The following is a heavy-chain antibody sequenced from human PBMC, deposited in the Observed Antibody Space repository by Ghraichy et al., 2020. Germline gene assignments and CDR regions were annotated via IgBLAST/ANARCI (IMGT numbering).Heavy chain of an antibody. CDR2: IKQDGSEK. J-gene: IGHJ4*02. CDR3: AREAPRGITED. CDR1: GFTFSSYW. D-gene: IGHD1-14*01. V-gene: IGHV3-7*01. Sequence: ETLSLTCAASGFTFSSYWMSWVRQAPGKGLEWVANIKQDGSEKYYVDSVKGRFTISRDNAKNSLYLQMNSLRAEDTAVYYCAREAPRGITEDWGQGTLVTVSS.